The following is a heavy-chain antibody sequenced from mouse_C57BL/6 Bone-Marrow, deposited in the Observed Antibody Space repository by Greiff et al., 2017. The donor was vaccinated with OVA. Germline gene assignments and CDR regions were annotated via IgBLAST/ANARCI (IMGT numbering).Heavy chain of an antibody. V-gene: IGHV1-82*01. Sequence: QVQLKESGPELVKPGASVKISCKASGYAFSSSWMNWVKQRPGKGLEWIGRIYPGDGDTNYDGKFKGKATLTADKSSSTAYMQLSSLTSEDSAVYFCARGGSKRYFDVWGTGTTVTVSS. CDR1: GYAFSSSW. J-gene: IGHJ1*03. CDR3: ARGGSKRYFDV. D-gene: IGHD2-5*01. CDR2: IYPGDGDT.